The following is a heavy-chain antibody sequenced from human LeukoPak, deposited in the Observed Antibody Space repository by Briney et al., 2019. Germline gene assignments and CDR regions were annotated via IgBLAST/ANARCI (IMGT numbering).Heavy chain of an antibody. CDR3: ARFPYYYDSSGSGFGFDP. CDR2: FDPEDGET. V-gene: IGHV1-24*01. Sequence: EASVKVSCKVSGYTLTELSMHWVRQAPGKGLEWMGGFDPEDGETIYAQKFQGRVTMTRDTSISTAYMELSRLRSDDTAVYYCARFPYYYDSSGSGFGFDPWGQGTLVTVSS. D-gene: IGHD3-22*01. CDR1: GYTLTELS. J-gene: IGHJ5*02.